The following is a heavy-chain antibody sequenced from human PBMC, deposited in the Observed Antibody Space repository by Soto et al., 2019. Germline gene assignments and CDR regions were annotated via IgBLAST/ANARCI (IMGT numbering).Heavy chain of an antibody. CDR1: GGTFSHYA. D-gene: IGHD2-2*01. V-gene: IGHV1-69*01. CDR3: ARVVILVPTASTHYYYHMDV. CDR2: IIPIVGTG. Sequence: QVQLVQSGAEVRKPGSSVTVSCKASGGTFSHYAISWVRQAPGQGLEWMGGIIPIVGTGSYAQKFQGRVTITADEPTSTAYMEMSSLRVEDTAVYYCARVVILVPTASTHYYYHMDVWGPGTTVTVSS. J-gene: IGHJ6*02.